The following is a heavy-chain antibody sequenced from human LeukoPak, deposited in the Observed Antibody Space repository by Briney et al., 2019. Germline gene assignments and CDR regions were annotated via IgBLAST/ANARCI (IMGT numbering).Heavy chain of an antibody. Sequence: SETLSLTCTVSGGSISTYYWSWIRQPPGKGLEWIGYIYHSGSTKHNPSLKSRVTISVDTSKNQFSLKLSSVTAADTAVYYCARGRSIAAAGTSTFDPWGQGTLVTVSS. V-gene: IGHV4-59*01. CDR2: IYHSGST. CDR1: GGSISTYY. J-gene: IGHJ5*02. D-gene: IGHD6-13*01. CDR3: ARGRSIAAAGTSTFDP.